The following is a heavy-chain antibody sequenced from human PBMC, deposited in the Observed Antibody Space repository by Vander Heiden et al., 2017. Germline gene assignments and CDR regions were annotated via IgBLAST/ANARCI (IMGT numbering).Heavy chain of an antibody. V-gene: IGHV2-26*01. CDR3: ARVYYDDTVWYFDL. CDR1: GFSLSNARMG. Sequence: QVTLKESGPVLVKPTETLTLTCTVSGFSLSNARMGVSWIRQPPGKALEWLAHIFSNDEKSYSTALKSRLTISKDTSKSQVVRTMTNMDTVETATYYCARVYYDDTVWYFDLWGRGTLVTVSS. D-gene: IGHD3-22*01. CDR2: IFSNDEK. J-gene: IGHJ2*01.